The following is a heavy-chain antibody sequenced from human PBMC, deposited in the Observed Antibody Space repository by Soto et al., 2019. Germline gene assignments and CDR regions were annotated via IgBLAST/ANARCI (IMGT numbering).Heavy chain of an antibody. V-gene: IGHV4-59*12. D-gene: IGHD3-16*01. CDR2: IYYSGGT. CDR3: ARDWGPYWFDS. CDR1: GGSISSYY. J-gene: IGHJ5*01. Sequence: SETLSLTCTVSGGSISSYYWSWIRQPPGKGLEWIGYIYYSGGTKYNPSLKSRVTISQDTSSNQFSLTMNSVSASDTAVYYCARDWGPYWFDSWGQGILVTVSS.